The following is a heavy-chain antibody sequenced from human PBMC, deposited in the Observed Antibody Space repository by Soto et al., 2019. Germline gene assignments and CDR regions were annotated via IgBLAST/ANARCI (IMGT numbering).Heavy chain of an antibody. V-gene: IGHV4-59*08. CDR2: IYYSGST. CDR3: ARRVVRGDRSEVDI. J-gene: IGHJ3*02. Sequence: SETLSLTCIVSGGSINDYYWSWIRQPPGKGLEWIGYIYYSGSTNYNPSLKSRVTISLDASKNQFSLKLSSVTAADTAVYHCARRVVRGDRSEVDIWGPGTMVTVSS. D-gene: IGHD3-10*01. CDR1: GGSINDYY.